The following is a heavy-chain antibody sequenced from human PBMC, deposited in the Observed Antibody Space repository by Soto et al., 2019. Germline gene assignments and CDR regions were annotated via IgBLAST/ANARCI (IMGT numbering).Heavy chain of an antibody. CDR3: ARGPHIVVAKGGWFDP. Sequence: PSETLALPCAVYGGYFRGYYGSWIRQPPGKGLEWIGEINHSGSTNYNPSLKSRVTISVDTSKNQFSLKLSSVTAADTAVYYCARGPHIVVAKGGWFDPWGQGTLVTSPQ. J-gene: IGHJ5*02. V-gene: IGHV4-34*01. CDR1: GGYFRGYY. CDR2: INHSGST. D-gene: IGHD2-21*01.